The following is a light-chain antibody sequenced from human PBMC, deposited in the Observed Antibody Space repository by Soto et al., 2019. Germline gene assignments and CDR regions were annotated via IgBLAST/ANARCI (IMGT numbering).Light chain of an antibody. V-gene: IGLV1-44*01. J-gene: IGLJ1*01. CDR3: AAWDDSLNGYV. CDR2: SNN. CDR1: SSNIGSNT. Sequence: QSALTQPPSASGTPGQRVTISCSGSSSNIGSNTVNWYQQLPGTAPKLLIYSNNQRPSGVPVRFSGSKSGTSASLAISGLQSEDEADYYCAAWDDSLNGYVFGSGTKV.